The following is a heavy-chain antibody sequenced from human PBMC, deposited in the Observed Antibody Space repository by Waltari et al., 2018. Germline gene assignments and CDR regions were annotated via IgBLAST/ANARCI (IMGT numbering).Heavy chain of an antibody. CDR2: AWYRSQWAS. V-gene: IGHV6-1*01. Sequence: QVQLQQSGPGLVKPSQTLSVTCAISGDSVSSNSAAWNWIRQSPSRGLEWLGSAWYRSQWASDYAVSVNRRISINRDTSKNQFSLQLNSVTPEDTAVYYCARGLGSPLPAAELDCWGQGTLVTVSS. D-gene: IGHD2-2*01. J-gene: IGHJ4*02. CDR3: ARGLGSPLPAAELDC. CDR1: GDSVSSNSAA.